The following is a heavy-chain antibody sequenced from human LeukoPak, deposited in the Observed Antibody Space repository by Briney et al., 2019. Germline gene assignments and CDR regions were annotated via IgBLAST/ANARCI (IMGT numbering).Heavy chain of an antibody. CDR2: ISYDGSNK. CDR1: GFTFSSYA. V-gene: IGHV3-30-3*01. Sequence: GGSLRLSCAASGFTFSSYAMHWVRQAPGKGLEWVAVISYDGSNKYYADSVKGRFTISRDNSKNTLCLQMNSLRAEDTAVYYCARGPPLWSKIAVAGTDFDYWGQGTLVTVSS. D-gene: IGHD6-19*01. CDR3: ARGPPLWSKIAVAGTDFDY. J-gene: IGHJ4*02.